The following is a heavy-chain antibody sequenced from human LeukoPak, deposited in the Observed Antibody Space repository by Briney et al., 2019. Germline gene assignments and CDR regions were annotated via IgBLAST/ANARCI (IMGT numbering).Heavy chain of an antibody. J-gene: IGHJ6*02. V-gene: IGHV3-74*01. CDR1: KFTFGSFW. CDR3: ARVRNGYSSGLDV. D-gene: IGHD6-19*01. Sequence: PGGSLRLSCAASKFTFGSFWMNWVRLVPGKGLLWVSRINPDGSDTEYADSVKGRFTVSRDNARNTLYLEMRSLSVQDSGLYYCARVRNGYSSGLDVWGPGTWVTVPS. CDR2: INPDGSDT.